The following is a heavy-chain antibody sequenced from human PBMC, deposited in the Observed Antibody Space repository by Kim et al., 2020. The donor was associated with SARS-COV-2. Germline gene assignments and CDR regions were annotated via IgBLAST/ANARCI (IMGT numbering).Heavy chain of an antibody. CDR1: GGSFSGYY. J-gene: IGHJ6*02. CDR2: INHSGST. Sequence: SETLSLTCAVYGGSFSGYYWSWIRQPPGKGLEWIGEINHSGSTNYNPSLKSRVTISVDTSKNQFSLKLSSVTAADTAVYYCARGGSPYYDFWSGPSYGMGVWGQGTTVTVSS. CDR3: ARGGSPYYDFWSGPSYGMGV. D-gene: IGHD3-3*01. V-gene: IGHV4-34*01.